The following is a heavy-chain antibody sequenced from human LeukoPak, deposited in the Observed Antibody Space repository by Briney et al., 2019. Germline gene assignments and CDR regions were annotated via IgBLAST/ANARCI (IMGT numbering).Heavy chain of an antibody. CDR1: GFTFSNFE. CDR3: ARWVLTGLYDTLFDF. CDR2: IHSSGTTK. D-gene: IGHD3-9*01. V-gene: IGHV3-48*03. Sequence: PGGSLRLSCAASGFTFSNFEMNWVRQSPGKGLEWISYIHSSGTTKYYADSVEGRFTISRDNAKNSLYLEMKNLTAEDTAVYYCARWVLTGLYDTLFDFWGPGTLVAVSS. J-gene: IGHJ4*02.